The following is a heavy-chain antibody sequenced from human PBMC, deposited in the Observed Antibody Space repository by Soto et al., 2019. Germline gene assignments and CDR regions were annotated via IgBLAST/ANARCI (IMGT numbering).Heavy chain of an antibody. D-gene: IGHD3-3*01. CDR2: ISAYNGNT. J-gene: IGHJ4*02. Sequence: SVKVSCKASGYTFTSYGISWVRQAPGQGLEWMGWISAYNGNTNYAQKLQGRVTMTTDTSTSTAYMELRSLRSDDTAVYYCARAGTYDFWSGYYSYFYYFDYWGQGTLVTVSS. CDR3: ARAGTYDFWSGYYSYFYYFDY. V-gene: IGHV1-18*01. CDR1: GYTFTSYG.